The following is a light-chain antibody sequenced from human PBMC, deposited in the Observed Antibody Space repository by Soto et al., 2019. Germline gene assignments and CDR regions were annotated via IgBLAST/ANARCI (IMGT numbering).Light chain of an antibody. J-gene: IGLJ3*02. CDR2: DDN. CDR3: GTWDTSLSAGV. Sequence: QSVLTQPPSVSAAPGQRVIISCSGSSSNIATNYVSWYQHLPGAAPRLLICDDNKRPSGIPDRFSGSKYGTSATLDITGLQTGDEADYYCGTWDTSLSAGVFGGGTKLTVL. CDR1: SSNIATNY. V-gene: IGLV1-51*01.